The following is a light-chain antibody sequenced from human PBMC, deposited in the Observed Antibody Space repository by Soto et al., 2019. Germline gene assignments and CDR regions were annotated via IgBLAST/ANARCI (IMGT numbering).Light chain of an antibody. V-gene: IGKV1-5*03. CDR3: QQYKSNWT. CDR1: QSVSSW. J-gene: IGKJ1*01. CDR2: QAS. Sequence: DIQMTQSPSTLSAYVGDRVTITCRASQSVSSWLAWYQQKPGKAPKLLIYQASSLQSGVSSRFSCSGSGTEFTLTISSLQPDDFATYYCQQYKSNWTFGPGTKVDIK.